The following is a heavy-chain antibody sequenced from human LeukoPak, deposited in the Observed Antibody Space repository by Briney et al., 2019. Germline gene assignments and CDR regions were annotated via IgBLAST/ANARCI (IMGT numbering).Heavy chain of an antibody. CDR3: ARGTVVPAAGPGRYDHYVMDV. V-gene: IGHV1-69*13. CDR1: GGSLSNFG. D-gene: IGHD2-2*01. J-gene: IGHJ6*02. CDR2: IIPIFGTA. Sequence: SVKVSCKASGGSLSNFGISWVRQAPGQGLEWMGGIIPIFGTANYAQKFQGRVTITADESTSTAYMELSSLRSEDTAVYYCARGTVVPAAGPGRYDHYVMDVWGQGTTVTVSS.